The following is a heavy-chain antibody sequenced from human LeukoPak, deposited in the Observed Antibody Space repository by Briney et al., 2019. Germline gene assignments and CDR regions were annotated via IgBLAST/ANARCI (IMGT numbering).Heavy chain of an antibody. V-gene: IGHV3-11*01. CDR1: GFTFSDYY. Sequence: GGSLRLSCAASGFTFSDYYMSWIRQAPGKGLEWVSYISSSGSTIYYADSVKGRFTISRDNAKNSLYLQMNSLRAEDTAVYYCARDRLAGKAGYYYGMDVWGQGTTVTVSS. CDR2: ISSSGSTI. CDR3: ARDRLAGKAGYYYGMDV. D-gene: IGHD6-13*01. J-gene: IGHJ6*02.